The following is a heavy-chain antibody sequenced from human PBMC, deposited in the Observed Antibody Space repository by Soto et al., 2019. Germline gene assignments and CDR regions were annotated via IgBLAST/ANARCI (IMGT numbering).Heavy chain of an antibody. CDR3: ARMYYDFWSGYYSYYFDY. Sequence: GGSLRLSCAASGFTFSDYYMSWIRQAPGKGLEWVSYISSSGSTIYYADSVKGRFTISRDNAKNSLYLQMNSLRAEDTAVYYCARMYYDFWSGYYSYYFDYWGQGTLVTVSS. CDR2: ISSSGSTI. D-gene: IGHD3-3*01. CDR1: GFTFSDYY. J-gene: IGHJ4*02. V-gene: IGHV3-11*01.